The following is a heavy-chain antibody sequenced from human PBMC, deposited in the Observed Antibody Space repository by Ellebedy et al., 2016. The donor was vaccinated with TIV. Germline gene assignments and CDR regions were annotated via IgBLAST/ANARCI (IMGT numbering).Heavy chain of an antibody. J-gene: IGHJ5*02. D-gene: IGHD2-8*01. Sequence: PSETLSLTCTVSGGSISRSSYYWGWIRQPPGKGLEWIGSIYYSGSTYYNPSLKSRVTISVDTSKNQFSLKLSSVTAADTVVYYCARRLGVGWFDPWGQGTLVTVSS. CDR2: IYYSGST. CDR1: GGSISRSSYY. CDR3: ARRLGVGWFDP. V-gene: IGHV4-39*01.